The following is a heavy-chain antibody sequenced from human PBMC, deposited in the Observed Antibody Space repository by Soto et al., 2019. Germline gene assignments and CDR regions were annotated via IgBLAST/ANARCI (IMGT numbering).Heavy chain of an antibody. CDR3: APPGGTADN. CDR2: ISGNGDST. CDR1: GFTFSRYP. D-gene: IGHD3-16*01. J-gene: IGHJ4*02. V-gene: IGHV3-23*01. Sequence: EAQLLESGGGLVQPGGSLRLSCATSGFTFSRYPMTWVRQAPGKGLEWVSCISGNGDSTYYADAVRGRFTISRDNSKNTLYLQMNSLRAGDTAVYYCAPPGGTADNWGQGTLVTVSS.